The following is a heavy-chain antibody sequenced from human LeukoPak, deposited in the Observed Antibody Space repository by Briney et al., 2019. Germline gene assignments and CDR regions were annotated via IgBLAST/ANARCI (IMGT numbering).Heavy chain of an antibody. CDR1: GFTFSSFA. D-gene: IGHD2-2*01. CDR2: ISYDGSNT. J-gene: IGHJ4*02. V-gene: IGHV3-30*04. CDR3: ARGYIIPAANPDY. Sequence: GGSLRLSCAASGFTFSSFAVHWVRQAPGKGLDWVAVISYDGSNTYYADFVKGRFTISRDNSKNTLSLQMNSLRAEDTAIYYCARGYIIPAANPDYWGQGTLVTVSS.